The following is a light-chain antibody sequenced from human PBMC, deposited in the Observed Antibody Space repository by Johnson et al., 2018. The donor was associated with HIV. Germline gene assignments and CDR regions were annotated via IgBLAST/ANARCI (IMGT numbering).Light chain of an antibody. CDR1: SSNIGNNF. J-gene: IGLJ1*01. V-gene: IGLV1-51*02. CDR3: GTWDSSLSALYF. CDR2: ENN. Sequence: QSVLTQPPSVSAAPGQKVTISCSGSSSNIGNNFVSWYQQLSGTAPKLLIYENNKRPSGIPDRFSGSKSGTSATLGITGLQTGDEADYYCGTWDSSLSALYFFGTGTKVTVL.